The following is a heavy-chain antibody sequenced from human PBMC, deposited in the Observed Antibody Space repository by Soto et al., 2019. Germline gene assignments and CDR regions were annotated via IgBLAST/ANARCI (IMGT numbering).Heavy chain of an antibody. Sequence: QVQVVQSGAEVKKPGASVKVSCKASGYTFTNYYMHWVRQAPGQGLEWIGRIDPSGGGTHYAQKFQDRVTITADPSTSTAYLELSGLTSDDTAVYYCARDGSDYSTSGHYDPWGQGTLVTVSS. J-gene: IGHJ5*02. CDR1: GYTFTNYY. CDR2: IDPSGGGT. CDR3: ARDGSDYSTSGHYDP. D-gene: IGHD3-22*01. V-gene: IGHV1-46*01.